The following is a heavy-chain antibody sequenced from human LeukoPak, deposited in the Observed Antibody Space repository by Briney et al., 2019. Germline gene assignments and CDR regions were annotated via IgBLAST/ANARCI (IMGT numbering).Heavy chain of an antibody. V-gene: IGHV4-59*12. CDR3: ARKLPPYYGDYVRWFDP. CDR1: GGSISSYY. CDR2: IYYSGST. Sequence: SETLSLTCTVSGGSISSYYWSWIRRPPGKGLEWIGYIYYSGSTSYNPSLKSRVTISVDTSKNQFSLKLSSVTAADTAVYYCARKLPPYYGDYVRWFDPWGQGTLVTVSS. J-gene: IGHJ5*02. D-gene: IGHD4-17*01.